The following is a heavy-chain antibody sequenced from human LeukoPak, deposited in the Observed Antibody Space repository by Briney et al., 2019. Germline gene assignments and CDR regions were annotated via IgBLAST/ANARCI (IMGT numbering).Heavy chain of an antibody. CDR2: INWNGGST. J-gene: IGHJ3*02. D-gene: IGHD2-2*01. Sequence: GGSLRLSCAASGFTFDDYGMSWVRQAPGKGLEWVSGINWNGGSTGYADSVKGRFTISRDNAKNSLYLQMNSLRAEDTALYYCARSGEIVVVGGAFDIWGQGTMVTVSS. V-gene: IGHV3-20*04. CDR1: GFTFDDYG. CDR3: ARSGEIVVVGGAFDI.